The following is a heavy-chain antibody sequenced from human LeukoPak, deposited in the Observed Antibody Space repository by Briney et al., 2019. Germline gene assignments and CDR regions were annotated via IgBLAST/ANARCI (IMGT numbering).Heavy chain of an antibody. CDR2: INHSGST. CDR3: ASLPNTAMVTRYYYYGMDV. D-gene: IGHD5-18*01. CDR1: GGSFSGYY. Sequence: SETLSLTCAVYGGSFSGYYWSWIRQPPGKGLEWIGEINHSGSTNYNPSLKSRVTISVDTSKNQFSLKLSSVTAADTAVYYCASLPNTAMVTRYYYYGMDVWGQGTTVTVSS. V-gene: IGHV4-34*01. J-gene: IGHJ6*02.